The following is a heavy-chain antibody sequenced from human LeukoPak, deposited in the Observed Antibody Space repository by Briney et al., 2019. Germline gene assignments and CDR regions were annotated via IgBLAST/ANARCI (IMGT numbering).Heavy chain of an antibody. CDR2: IYPGDSDT. J-gene: IGHJ5*02. CDR1: GYSFTSYW. D-gene: IGHD3-22*01. Sequence: GESLKISCKGPGYSFTSYWIGWVRQMPGKGLEWMGIIYPGDSDTRYSPSFQGQVTISADKSISTAYLQWSSLKASDTAMYYCARRSDYYDSSGYYAPDMYNWFDPWGQGTLVTVSS. CDR3: ARRSDYYDSSGYYAPDMYNWFDP. V-gene: IGHV5-51*01.